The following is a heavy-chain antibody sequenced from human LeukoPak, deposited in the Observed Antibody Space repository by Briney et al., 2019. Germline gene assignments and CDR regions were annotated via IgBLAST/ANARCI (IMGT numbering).Heavy chain of an antibody. Sequence: SETLSLTCTVSGGSMTSGGYYWSWIRQHPGKGLEWIGYIYYNGSTSYNPSLKSRIIISVDTSKNQFSLKLSSVTAADTAVYYCAGGDFHVDYWGQGTLVTVSS. J-gene: IGHJ4*02. CDR2: IYYNGST. CDR3: AGGDFHVDY. CDR1: GGSMTSGGYY. D-gene: IGHD3-3*01. V-gene: IGHV4-31*03.